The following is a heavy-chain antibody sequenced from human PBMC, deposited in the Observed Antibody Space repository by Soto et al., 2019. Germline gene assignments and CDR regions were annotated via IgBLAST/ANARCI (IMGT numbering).Heavy chain of an antibody. Sequence: GGSLRLSCAASGFTFSDYYMSWFRQAPGKGLEWVSYIRYSGSTIYYADSVKGRFTISRDNSKNTLYLQMNSLRAEDTAVYYCASGSSSPSDYWGQGTQVTVSS. D-gene: IGHD6-6*01. CDR3: ASGSSSPSDY. CDR2: IRYSGSTI. CDR1: GFTFSDYY. J-gene: IGHJ4*02. V-gene: IGHV3-11*04.